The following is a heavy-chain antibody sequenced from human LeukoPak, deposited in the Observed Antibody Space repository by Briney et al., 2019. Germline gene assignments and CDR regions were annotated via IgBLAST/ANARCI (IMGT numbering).Heavy chain of an antibody. CDR2: INSDGYST. V-gene: IGHV3-74*01. CDR1: GFTFSNYW. D-gene: IGHD3-10*01. Sequence: GGSLRLSCAASGFTFSNYWMHWVRQAPGKGLVWLSRINSDGYSTAYADSVKGRFSISRDNAKNTLYMQMNSLRAEDTAVYYCARARGRTSEPYYFDYWGQGILVTVSS. CDR3: ARARGRTSEPYYFDY. J-gene: IGHJ4*02.